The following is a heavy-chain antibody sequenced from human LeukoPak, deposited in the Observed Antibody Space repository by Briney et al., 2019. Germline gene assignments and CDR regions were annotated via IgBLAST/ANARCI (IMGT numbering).Heavy chain of an antibody. Sequence: GESLKISCKGSGYSFPTYWIVWVRQMPGKGPEWMGVIYPGDSDTRYSPSYQGQVTISADKSSSTAYLQWSSLRASDTAMYYCARRPTNYYGMDVRGQGTTVTVSS. V-gene: IGHV5-51*01. CDR1: GYSFPTYW. D-gene: IGHD2-8*01. CDR3: ARRPTNYYGMDV. CDR2: IYPGDSDT. J-gene: IGHJ6*02.